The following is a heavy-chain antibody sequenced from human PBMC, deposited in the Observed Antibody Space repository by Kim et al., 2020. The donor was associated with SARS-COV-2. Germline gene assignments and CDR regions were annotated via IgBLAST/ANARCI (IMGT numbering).Heavy chain of an antibody. CDR2: IKSKTDGGTT. Sequence: GGSLRLSCAASGFTFSNAWMSWVRQAPGKGLEWVGRIKSKTDGGTTDYAAPVKGRFTISRDDSKNTLYLQMNSLKTEDTAVYYCTTDPVYFHYYGMDVWGQGTTVTVSS. J-gene: IGHJ6*02. V-gene: IGHV3-15*01. CDR1: GFTFSNAW. CDR3: TTDPVYFHYYGMDV.